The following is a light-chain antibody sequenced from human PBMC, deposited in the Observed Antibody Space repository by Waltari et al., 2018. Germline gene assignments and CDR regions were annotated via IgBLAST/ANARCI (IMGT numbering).Light chain of an antibody. Sequence: QSALTQPASVSGSPGQSITISCTGTSSDVGRYNLVTWYQQYPGKAPKLMIYEVSKRPSGVYNRFSGSKSGNTASLTISGLQAEDEADYYCCSYASSGTGVFGGGTKVTVL. J-gene: IGLJ2*01. CDR2: EVS. V-gene: IGLV2-23*02. CDR3: CSYASSGTGV. CDR1: SSDVGRYNL.